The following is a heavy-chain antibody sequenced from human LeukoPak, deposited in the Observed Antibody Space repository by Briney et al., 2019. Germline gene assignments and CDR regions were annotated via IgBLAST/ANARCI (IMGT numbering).Heavy chain of an antibody. CDR1: GYTFTGYY. CDR3: ARGPYIAAAGVDY. Sequence: GASVKVSCKAPGYTFTGYYMHWVRQAPGQVLEWMGRINPNSGGTNYAQKFQGRVTMTRDTSISTAYMELSRLRSDDTAVYYCARGPYIAAAGVDYWGQGTLVTVSS. V-gene: IGHV1-2*06. CDR2: INPNSGGT. D-gene: IGHD6-13*01. J-gene: IGHJ4*02.